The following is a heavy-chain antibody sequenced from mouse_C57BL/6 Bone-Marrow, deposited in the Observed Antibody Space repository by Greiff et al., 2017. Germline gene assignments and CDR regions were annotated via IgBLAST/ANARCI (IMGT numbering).Heavy chain of an antibody. CDR2: IYPTSGRT. J-gene: IGHJ2*01. D-gene: IGHD4-1*01. V-gene: IGHV1-55*01. Sequence: VQLQQPGAELVQPWASVKMSCKASGYSFTSYWITWVKQRPGRGLEWIGDIYPTSGRTNYNEKFKSKAILTVDTSSNTAYMQLSSLTSEDSAVFYCARSGPLGRSVDYWGQGTTLTVSS. CDR1: GYSFTSYW. CDR3: ARSGPLGRSVDY.